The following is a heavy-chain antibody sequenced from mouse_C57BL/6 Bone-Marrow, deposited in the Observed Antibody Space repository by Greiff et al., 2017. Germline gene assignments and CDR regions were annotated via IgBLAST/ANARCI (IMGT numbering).Heavy chain of an antibody. Sequence: QVQLQQPGAELVQPGASVKVSCKASGYTFTSYWMHWVQQSPGHGLEWIGCIHPSDSDTNYPQKVKGKDTLTVDKSSSTAYMQLSSLTSEDCAVYYCAILWLRDYDAMDDWGEGTSVAVSS. CDR3: AILWLRDYDAMDD. V-gene: IGHV1-74*01. D-gene: IGHD2-2*01. CDR2: IHPSDSDT. CDR1: GYTFTSYW. J-gene: IGHJ4*01.